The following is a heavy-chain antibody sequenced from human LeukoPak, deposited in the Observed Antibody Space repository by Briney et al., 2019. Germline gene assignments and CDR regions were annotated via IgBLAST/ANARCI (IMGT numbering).Heavy chain of an antibody. CDR3: AKAYHDSGCLIDY. J-gene: IGHJ4*02. Sequence: GGSLRLSCAASGITFSSHAMTWVRQAPGKGLEGVAAIRGNGATTDYADSVKGRFTICRDNSKSTPYLQMNSLRAEDTAVYYCAKAYHDSGCLIDYWGQGTLVTVSS. D-gene: IGHD6-19*01. CDR1: GITFSSHA. CDR2: IRGNGATT. V-gene: IGHV3-23*01.